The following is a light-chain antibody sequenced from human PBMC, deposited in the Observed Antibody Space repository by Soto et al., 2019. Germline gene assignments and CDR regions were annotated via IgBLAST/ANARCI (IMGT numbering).Light chain of an antibody. Sequence: QSVLTQPPSASGSPGQSVTISCTGTKNDIGLYDFVSWYQHHPGKAPRLIIYEVVQRPSGVPDRFSGSKSGDTASLTVSGLQAADEADYLCKSYAGSNTYVFGSGTKVTVL. CDR3: KSYAGSNTYV. J-gene: IGLJ1*01. V-gene: IGLV2-8*01. CDR1: KNDIGLYDF. CDR2: EVV.